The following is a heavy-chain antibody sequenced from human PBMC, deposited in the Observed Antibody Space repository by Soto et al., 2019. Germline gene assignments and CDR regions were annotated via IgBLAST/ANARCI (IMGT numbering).Heavy chain of an antibody. Sequence: PGESLKISCKGSGYTFTDYWIGWVRQLPGKGLEWMGIIYPGDSDSSYSPSFQGQVTISADKSINTAYLHWSSLKASDTAIYYCAKHEGYCSTTTCSNFDYWGQGTLVTVSS. D-gene: IGHD2-2*01. V-gene: IGHV5-51*01. CDR2: IYPGDSDS. CDR3: AKHEGYCSTTTCSNFDY. CDR1: GYTFTDYW. J-gene: IGHJ4*02.